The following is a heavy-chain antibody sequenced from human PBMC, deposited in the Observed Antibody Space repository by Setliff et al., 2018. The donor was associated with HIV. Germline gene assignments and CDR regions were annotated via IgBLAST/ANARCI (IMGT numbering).Heavy chain of an antibody. CDR1: GVSISAYY. D-gene: IGHD3-22*01. CDR2: GYYSGTT. CDR3: ARTFNSGYLSYAFDI. J-gene: IGHJ3*02. Sequence: SETLSLTCTVSGVSISAYYWNWIRQSPGKGLEWIGFGYYSGTTYYNPSLKSRVTISVDTSKNHFSLKLTSVTAADTAVYYCARTFNSGYLSYAFDIWGQGTMVTVSS. V-gene: IGHV4-59*01.